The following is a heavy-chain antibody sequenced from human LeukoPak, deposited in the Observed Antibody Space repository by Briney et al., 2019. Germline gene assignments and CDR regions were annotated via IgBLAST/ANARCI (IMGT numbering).Heavy chain of an antibody. CDR2: ISSSSSYI. CDR3: AKDLMKIVGATHNWSDP. V-gene: IGHV3-21*01. Sequence: PGGSLRLSCAASGFTFSSYSMNWVRQAPGKGLEWVSSISSSSSYIYSADSVKGRFTISRDNAKNSLYLQMNSLRAEDTAVYYCAKDLMKIVGATHNWSDPWGQGTLVTVSS. D-gene: IGHD1-26*01. J-gene: IGHJ5*02. CDR1: GFTFSSYS.